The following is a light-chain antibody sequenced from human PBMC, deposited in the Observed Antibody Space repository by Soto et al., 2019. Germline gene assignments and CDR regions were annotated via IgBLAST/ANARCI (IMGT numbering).Light chain of an antibody. J-gene: IGKJ4*01. CDR3: QQRINWRST. CDR1: QSVRTY. CDR2: DAS. Sequence: EIVMTQSPATLSVSPGERATLSCRASQSVRTYVAWYQQKAGQAPRLLIYDASNRATGIPARFRGSGSGTDFTLTISSLEPEDFAVYFCQQRINWRSTFGGGTKVDIK. V-gene: IGKV3-11*01.